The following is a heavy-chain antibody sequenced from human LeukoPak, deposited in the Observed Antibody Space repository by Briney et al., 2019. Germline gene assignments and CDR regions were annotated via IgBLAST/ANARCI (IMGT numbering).Heavy chain of an antibody. V-gene: IGHV3-23*01. J-gene: IGHJ4*02. Sequence: GGSLRLSCAASGFTFSNFAMNWVRQGPGKGLGWVSTISGSGGSTYYADSVKGRFTISRDNSKNTLYLQMNSLRAEDTAVYYCAKMVHTEQWLVPFDYWGQGTLVTVSS. CDR1: GFTFSNFA. CDR2: ISGSGGST. D-gene: IGHD6-19*01. CDR3: AKMVHTEQWLVPFDY.